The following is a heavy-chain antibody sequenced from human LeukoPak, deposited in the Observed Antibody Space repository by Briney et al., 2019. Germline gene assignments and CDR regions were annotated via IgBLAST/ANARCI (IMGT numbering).Heavy chain of an antibody. CDR3: ARGFGPPLFDY. J-gene: IGHJ4*02. Sequence: SETLSLTCAVYGGSFSGYYWTWIRQPPGKGLEWIGEIHYSGSATYNPSLKSRVTISVDRSKNQFSLKLSSVTAADTAVYYCARGFGPPLFDYWGQGTLVTVSS. V-gene: IGHV4-34*01. CDR2: IHYSGSA. D-gene: IGHD3-10*01. CDR1: GGSFSGYY.